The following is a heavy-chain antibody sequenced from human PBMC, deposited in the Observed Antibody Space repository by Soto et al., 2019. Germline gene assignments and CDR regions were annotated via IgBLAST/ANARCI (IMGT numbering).Heavy chain of an antibody. CDR3: ARDPVGGNWFAP. CDR1: GYTFTSYG. V-gene: IGHV1-18*01. CDR2: INPYNGNT. J-gene: IGHJ5*02. D-gene: IGHD1-26*01. Sequence: QVQLVQSGAEVKKPGASVKVSCKASGYTFTSYGISWVRQAPGQGLEWMGWINPYNGNTNYAQKLQGRVTMTTDTARTTPYRELRSRRSDDTAVYYCARDPVGGNWFAPGGQGTLVTFSS.